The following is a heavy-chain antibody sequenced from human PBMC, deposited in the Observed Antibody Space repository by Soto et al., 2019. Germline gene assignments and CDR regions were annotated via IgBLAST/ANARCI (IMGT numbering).Heavy chain of an antibody. CDR3: VRAVGATERYYYYGMDV. D-gene: IGHD1-26*01. J-gene: IGHJ6*02. V-gene: IGHV1-69*06. Sequence: SVKVSCNASGGTFSSYAISWVRPAPGQGLEWMGGLIPIFGTANYAQKFQGRVTITADKSTSTAYMELGSLRSEDTAVYYCVRAVGATERYYYYGMDVWGQGTTVTVSS. CDR2: LIPIFGTA. CDR1: GGTFSSYA.